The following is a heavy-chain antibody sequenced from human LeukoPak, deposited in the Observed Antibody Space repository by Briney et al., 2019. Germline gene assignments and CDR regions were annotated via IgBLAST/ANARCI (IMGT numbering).Heavy chain of an antibody. CDR3: ARDCSSTSCSPRGMDV. V-gene: IGHV1-69*13. D-gene: IGHD2-2*01. J-gene: IGHJ6*02. CDR1: GGTFSSYA. Sequence: SVKVSCKASGGTFSSYAISWVRPAPGQGLEWMGGIIPIFGTANYAQKFQGRVTITADESTSTAYMELSSLRSEDTAVYYCARDCSSTSCSPRGMDVWGQGTTVTVSS. CDR2: IIPIFGTA.